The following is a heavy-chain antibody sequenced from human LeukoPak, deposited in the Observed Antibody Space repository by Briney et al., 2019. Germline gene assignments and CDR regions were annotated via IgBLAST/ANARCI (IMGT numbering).Heavy chain of an antibody. D-gene: IGHD3-22*01. Sequence: SETLSLTCAVYGGSFSGYYWSWIRQPPGKGLEWIGEINHSGSTNYNPSLKSRVTISVDTSKNQFSLKLSSVTAADTAVCYCARVNYDSSGYVDYWGQGTLVTVSS. CDR2: INHSGST. J-gene: IGHJ4*02. V-gene: IGHV4-34*01. CDR3: ARVNYDSSGYVDY. CDR1: GGSFSGYY.